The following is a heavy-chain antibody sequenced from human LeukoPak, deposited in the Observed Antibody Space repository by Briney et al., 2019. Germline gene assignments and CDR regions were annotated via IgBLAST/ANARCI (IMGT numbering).Heavy chain of an antibody. J-gene: IGHJ6*03. D-gene: IGHD2-2*01. CDR2: INPNSGGT. V-gene: IGHV1-2*02. Sequence: ASVKVSCKASGYTFTGYYMHWVRQAPGQGLEWMGWINPNSGGTNYAQKFQGRVTMTRDTSISTAYMELSRLRSDDTAVYYCARDGCSSTSCFYYYYYMDVWGKGTTVTVSS. CDR1: GYTFTGYY. CDR3: ARDGCSSTSCFYYYYYMDV.